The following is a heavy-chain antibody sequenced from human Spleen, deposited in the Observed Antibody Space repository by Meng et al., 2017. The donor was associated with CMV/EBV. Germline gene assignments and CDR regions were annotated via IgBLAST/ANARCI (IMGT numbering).Heavy chain of an antibody. D-gene: IGHD5-18*01. V-gene: IGHV3-21*01. J-gene: IGHJ4*02. Sequence: GESLKISCAASGFTFSGYAMHWVRQAPGKGLEWVSSISSSSTFINYADSVKGRFTISRDNAKNSLYLQMNSLRAEDTAVYYCARILLDPHSYGAIDYWGQGTLVTVSS. CDR1: GFTFSGYA. CDR3: ARILLDPHSYGAIDY. CDR2: ISSSSTFI.